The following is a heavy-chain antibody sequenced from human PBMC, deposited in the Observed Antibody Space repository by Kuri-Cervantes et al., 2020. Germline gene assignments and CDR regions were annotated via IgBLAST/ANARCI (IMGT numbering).Heavy chain of an antibody. J-gene: IGHJ6*03. CDR3: ARDDKAPPYYHGSGSYNYYYYMDV. CDR1: GGTFSGYA. CDR2: IIPFFGTA. V-gene: IGHV1-69*06. D-gene: IGHD3-10*01. Sequence: SVKVSCKASGGTFSGYAISWVRQAPGQGLEWMGGIIPFFGTAKSAQKFQGRVTITADKSTSTAYMELSSLTSEDSAVYYCARDDKAPPYYHGSGSYNYYYYMDVWGKGTTVTVSS.